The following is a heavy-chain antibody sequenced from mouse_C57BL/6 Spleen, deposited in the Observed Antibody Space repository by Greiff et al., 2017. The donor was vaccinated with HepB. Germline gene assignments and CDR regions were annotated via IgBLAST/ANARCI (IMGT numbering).Heavy chain of an antibody. CDR2: ISSGSSTI. J-gene: IGHJ2*01. CDR3: ARGNWDVGVFGY. V-gene: IGHV5-17*01. D-gene: IGHD4-1*01. CDR1: GFTFSDYG. Sequence: EVQLVESGGGLVKPGGSLKLSCAASGFTFSDYGMHWVRQAPEKGLEWVAYISSGSSTIYYADTVKGRFTISRDNAKNTLFLQLTSLRTEDTAMYYCARGNWDVGVFGYWGQGTTLTVSS.